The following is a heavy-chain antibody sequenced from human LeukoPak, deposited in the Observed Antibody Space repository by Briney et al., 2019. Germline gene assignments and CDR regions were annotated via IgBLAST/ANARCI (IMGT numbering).Heavy chain of an antibody. Sequence: GGSLRLSCAASGFAFSSYGMHWVRQAPGKGLEWVALIWYDGSNKYYTDSVKGRFTISRDNSKNTLYLQMNSLRAEDTAVYYCAREGPRGNSQFDYWGQGTLVTVSS. V-gene: IGHV3-33*01. CDR3: AREGPRGNSQFDY. J-gene: IGHJ4*02. CDR1: GFAFSSYG. D-gene: IGHD2/OR15-2a*01. CDR2: IWYDGSNK.